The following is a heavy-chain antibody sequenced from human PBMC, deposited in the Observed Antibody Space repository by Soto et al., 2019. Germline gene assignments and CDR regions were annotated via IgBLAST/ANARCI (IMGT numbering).Heavy chain of an antibody. V-gene: IGHV1-69*01. CDR2: IIPIFGTA. D-gene: IGHD4-17*01. CDR3: ARGEAPTVTTQVSYYYGMDV. CDR1: GGTFSSYA. J-gene: IGHJ6*02. Sequence: QVQLVQSGAEVKKPGSSVKVSCKASGGTFSSYAISWVRQAPGQGLEWMGGIIPIFGTANYAQKFQGRVTITADESTSTAYMELSSLRSEDTAVYYCARGEAPTVTTQVSYYYGMDVWGQWTTVTVSS.